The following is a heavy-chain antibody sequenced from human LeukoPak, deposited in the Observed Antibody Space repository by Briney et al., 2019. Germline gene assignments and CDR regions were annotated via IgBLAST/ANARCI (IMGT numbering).Heavy chain of an antibody. D-gene: IGHD6-6*01. CDR2: IKQDGSEK. CDR3: AKEGHKARSSWGFDY. Sequence: PGGSLRLSCAASGFTFSSYWMSWVRQAPGKGLEWVANIKQDGSEKYYADSVEGRFTISRDNSKNSLYLQMNSLRTEDTALYYCAKEGHKARSSWGFDYWGQGTLVTVSS. J-gene: IGHJ4*02. V-gene: IGHV3-7*03. CDR1: GFTFSSYW.